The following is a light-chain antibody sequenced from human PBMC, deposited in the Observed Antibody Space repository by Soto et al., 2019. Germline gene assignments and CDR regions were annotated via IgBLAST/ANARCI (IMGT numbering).Light chain of an antibody. CDR1: QSVSSTY. J-gene: IGKJ2*01. CDR2: SAS. V-gene: IGKV3-20*01. Sequence: ESVLTQSAGTLSLSPGEGATLSCRASQSVSSTYLAWYQHKPGQAPTLLIYSASRRASGIPDRFSGSGSGTDCTLTINSLEPEEFAEYYCQQYSGPGLYTFGQGTKLEIK. CDR3: QQYSGPGLYT.